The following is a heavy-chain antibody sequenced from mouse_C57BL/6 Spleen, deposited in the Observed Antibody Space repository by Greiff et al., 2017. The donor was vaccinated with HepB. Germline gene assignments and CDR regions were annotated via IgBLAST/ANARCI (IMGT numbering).Heavy chain of an antibody. CDR1: GFTFSSYG. D-gene: IGHD2-5*01. V-gene: IGHV5-6*02. CDR3: ARHLFYSNYDYFDY. J-gene: IGHJ2*01. CDR2: ISSGGSYT. Sequence: EVMLVESGGDLVKPGGSLKLSCAASGFTFSSYGMSWVRQTPDKRLEWVATISSGGSYTYYPDSVKGRFTISRDNAKNTLYLQMSSLKSEDTAMYYCARHLFYSNYDYFDYWGQGTTLTVSS.